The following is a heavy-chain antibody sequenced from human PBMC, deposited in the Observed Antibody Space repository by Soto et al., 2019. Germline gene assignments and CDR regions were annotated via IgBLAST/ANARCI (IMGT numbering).Heavy chain of an antibody. Sequence: WWSLRLSCAVSGFTFGSYWMNWFRLIPGKGLEWVAYIKPDGSATYYVDSVKGRFTISRDNAKNSLYLQMNSLRVEDTSVYYCARAGYCGPGCYYYFDYWGQGTLVTVSS. D-gene: IGHD2-21*02. V-gene: IGHV3-7*01. CDR2: IKPDGSAT. CDR3: ARAGYCGPGCYYYFDY. CDR1: GFTFGSYW. J-gene: IGHJ4*02.